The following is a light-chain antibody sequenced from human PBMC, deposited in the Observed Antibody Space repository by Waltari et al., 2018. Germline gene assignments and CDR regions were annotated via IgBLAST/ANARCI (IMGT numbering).Light chain of an antibody. Sequence: SYALTQPPSVSVAPGQTATISCGGHNVGGRLVHWYQQRPGQAPVLVIYDDTNRPSGIPDRFSGSTSRNTATLTSSRVEAGDEADYYCQVWDTSSDHAVVIGGGTKVTVL. V-gene: IGLV3-21*02. CDR1: NVGGRL. CDR2: DDT. CDR3: QVWDTSSDHAVV. J-gene: IGLJ2*01.